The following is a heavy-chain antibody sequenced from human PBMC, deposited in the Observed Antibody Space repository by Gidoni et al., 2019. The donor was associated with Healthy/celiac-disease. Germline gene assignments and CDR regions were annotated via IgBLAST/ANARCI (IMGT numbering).Heavy chain of an antibody. CDR3: ARSPWAGFDY. CDR1: GGSISSYY. J-gene: IGHJ4*02. CDR2: IYYSGST. Sequence: QVQLQESGPGRVKPSETLSLTCTASGGSISSYYWSWIRQPPGKRLEWIGYIYYSGSTNYNPSLKSRVTISVDTSKNQFSLKLSSVTAADTAVYYCARSPWAGFDYWGQGTLVTVSS. V-gene: IGHV4-59*01. D-gene: IGHD3-16*01.